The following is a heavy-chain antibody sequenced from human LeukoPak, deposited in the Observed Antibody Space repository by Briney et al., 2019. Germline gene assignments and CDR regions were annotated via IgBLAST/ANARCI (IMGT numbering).Heavy chain of an antibody. CDR1: GYTFTGYY. CDR2: INPNSGNT. CDR3: ARADANMEQWLVYY. V-gene: IGHV1-8*02. J-gene: IGHJ4*02. Sequence: ASVKVSCKASGYTFTGYYMHWVRQAPGQGLEWMGWINPNSGNTGYAQKFQGRVTMTRNTSISTAYMELSSLRSEDTAVYYCARADANMEQWLVYYWGQGTLVTVSS. D-gene: IGHD6-19*01.